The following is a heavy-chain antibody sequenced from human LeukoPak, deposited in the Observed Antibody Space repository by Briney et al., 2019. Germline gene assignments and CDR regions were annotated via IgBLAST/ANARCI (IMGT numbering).Heavy chain of an antibody. J-gene: IGHJ4*02. D-gene: IGHD3-10*01. V-gene: IGHV3-23*01. CDR1: GFIFSSYP. CDR2: ISGTAENT. Sequence: GGSLRLSCAASGFIFSSYPMSCVRQAPGKGLEWVSAISGTAENTYYADSVKGRFSISRDNSRNTVHLQMNSLRPEDTAVYYCATQRGGFWGQGTLVTVSS. CDR3: ATQRGGF.